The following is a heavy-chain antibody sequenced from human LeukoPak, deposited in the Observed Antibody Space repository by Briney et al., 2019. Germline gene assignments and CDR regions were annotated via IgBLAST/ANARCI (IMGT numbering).Heavy chain of an antibody. CDR1: GGSISSSSYY. J-gene: IGHJ3*02. Sequence: SETLSLTCTVPGGSISSSSYYWGWIRQPPGKGLEWIGSIYYSGSTYYNPSLKSRVTISVDTSKNQFSLKLSSVTAADTAVYYCASPLQQPNSGAFDIWGQGTMVTVSS. CDR3: ASPLQQPNSGAFDI. CDR2: IYYSGST. V-gene: IGHV4-39*01. D-gene: IGHD6-13*01.